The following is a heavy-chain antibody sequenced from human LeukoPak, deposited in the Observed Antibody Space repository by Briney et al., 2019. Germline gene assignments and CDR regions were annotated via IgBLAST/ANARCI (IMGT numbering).Heavy chain of an antibody. J-gene: IGHJ5*02. CDR2: INPNSGGT. D-gene: IGHD3-9*01. V-gene: IGHV1-2*02. CDR3: ARPYFDLLDWFDP. Sequence: ASVKVSCKASGYTFTGYYMHWVRQAPGQGLEWMGWINPNSGGTNYAQKFQGRVTMTRDTSISTAYMELSRPRSDDTAVYYCARPYFDLLDWFDPWGQGTLVTVSS. CDR1: GYTFTGYY.